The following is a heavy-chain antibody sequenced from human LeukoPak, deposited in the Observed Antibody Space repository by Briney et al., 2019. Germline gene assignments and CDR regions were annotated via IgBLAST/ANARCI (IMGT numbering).Heavy chain of an antibody. CDR3: AKGSLGGSYYFDY. CDR1: GFTFSSYS. D-gene: IGHD1-26*01. V-gene: IGHV3-21*04. Sequence: GGSLRLSSAASGFTFSSYSMNWVRQAPGKGLEWVSSISSSSSYIYYADSVKGRFTISRDNAKNSLYLQMNSLRAEDTALYYCAKGSLGGSYYFDYWGQGTLVTVSS. CDR2: ISSSSSYI. J-gene: IGHJ4*02.